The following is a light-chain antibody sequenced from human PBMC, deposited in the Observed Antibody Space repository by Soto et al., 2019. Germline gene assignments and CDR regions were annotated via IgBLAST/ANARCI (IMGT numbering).Light chain of an antibody. Sequence: EIVMTQSPASLSVSPGERATLAGRASQSVSSDLAWYHQKPGQAPRLLIYSASTRATGIPARFSGGGSGTEFTLTITSLQSEDFAVYWCQQYNNWPLTFGPGTRLEIK. J-gene: IGKJ5*01. V-gene: IGKV3-15*01. CDR3: QQYNNWPLT. CDR1: QSVSSD. CDR2: SAS.